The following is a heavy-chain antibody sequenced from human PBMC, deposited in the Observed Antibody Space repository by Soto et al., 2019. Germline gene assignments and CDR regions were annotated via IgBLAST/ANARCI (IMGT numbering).Heavy chain of an antibody. Sequence: ASVKVSCKASCYTFISYGIAWVRQAPGQGLEWMAWISPNSGNTNYAQKFQGRVTVTTETPTNTAYMELRSLRSDDTAMYYCASRPPCSHGNLVTYLFDFWGQGTLVTVSS. V-gene: IGHV1-18*01. CDR1: CYTFISYG. CDR2: ISPNSGNT. CDR3: ASRPPCSHGNLVTYLFDF. D-gene: IGHD1-26*01. J-gene: IGHJ4*02.